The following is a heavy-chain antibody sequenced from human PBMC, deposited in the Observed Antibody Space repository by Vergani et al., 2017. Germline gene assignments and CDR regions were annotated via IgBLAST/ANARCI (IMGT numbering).Heavy chain of an antibody. Sequence: VQLLDSGGTLVQPGGSLRLSCAASGFTFSSYAMSWVRQAPGRGPEWIASIYYSGSTYYNPSLKSRVTISVDTSKNQFSLKLSSVTAADTAVYFCARHSTVEWLVKLGWIDPWGQGILVTVSS. CDR1: GFTFSSYA. J-gene: IGHJ5*02. CDR3: ARHSTVEWLVKLGWIDP. V-gene: IGHV4-39*01. D-gene: IGHD6-19*01. CDR2: IYYSGST.